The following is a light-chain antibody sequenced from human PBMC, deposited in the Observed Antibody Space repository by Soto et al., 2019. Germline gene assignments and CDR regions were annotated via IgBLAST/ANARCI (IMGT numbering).Light chain of an antibody. CDR3: QVWDSSSDHWV. V-gene: IGLV3-21*02. CDR2: DDR. Sequence: SYELTQPPSVSVAPGQTARITCGGSNIGGRSVHWYQQKPGRAPILVVYDDRDRPSGIPERFSGSNSGNTATLTISRVEVGDEADYYCQVWDSSSDHWVFGGGTKLTVL. CDR1: NIGGRS. J-gene: IGLJ3*02.